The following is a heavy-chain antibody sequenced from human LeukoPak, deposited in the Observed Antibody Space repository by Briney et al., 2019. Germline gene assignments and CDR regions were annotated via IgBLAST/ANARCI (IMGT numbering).Heavy chain of an antibody. CDR2: ISSSSYI. CDR3: ARAIAVAGTFGYYFDY. D-gene: IGHD6-19*01. Sequence: GGSLRLSCAASGFTFSSYSMNWVRQAPGKGLEWVSSISSSSYIYYAGSVKGRFTISRDNSKNTLYLQMNSLRAEDTAVYYCARAIAVAGTFGYYFDYWGQGTLVTVSS. V-gene: IGHV3-21*01. J-gene: IGHJ4*02. CDR1: GFTFSSYS.